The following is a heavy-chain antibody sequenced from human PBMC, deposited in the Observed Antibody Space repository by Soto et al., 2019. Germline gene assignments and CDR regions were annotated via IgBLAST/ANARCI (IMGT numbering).Heavy chain of an antibody. Sequence: SLRLSWAASLFTFSKSGMSWVLQNPVKLLERVSGISGSGGTTYYAESVKGRFTISRDNSKKTVYLQMNSLRAEDMAVYYCAKDWTSYYFDSSGHYFEYWGRGTLVTVSS. D-gene: IGHD3-22*01. CDR1: LFTFSKSG. CDR2: ISGSGGTT. V-gene: IGHV3-23*01. J-gene: IGHJ4*02. CDR3: AKDWTSYYFDSSGHYFEY.